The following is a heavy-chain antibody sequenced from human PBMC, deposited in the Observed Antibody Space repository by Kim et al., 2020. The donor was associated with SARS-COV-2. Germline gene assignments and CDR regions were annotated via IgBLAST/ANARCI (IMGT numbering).Heavy chain of an antibody. CDR1: GFTFSSYA. D-gene: IGHD3-3*01. V-gene: IGHV3-23*01. Sequence: GGSLRLSCAASGFTFSSYAMSWVRQAPGKGLEWVSAISGRGGSTYYADSVKGRFTISRDSSKNTLYLQMNSLRAEDTAVYYCATKRGYDFRSGGYYYGMDVWGQGTTVTVSS. CDR2: ISGRGGST. J-gene: IGHJ6*02. CDR3: ATKRGYDFRSGGYYYGMDV.